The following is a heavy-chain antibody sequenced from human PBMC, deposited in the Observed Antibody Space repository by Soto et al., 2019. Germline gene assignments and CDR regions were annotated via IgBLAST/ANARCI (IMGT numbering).Heavy chain of an antibody. Sequence: SGPTLVNPTQTLTLTCTFSGFSLSTSGVGVGWIRQPPGKALEWLALIYWDDDKRYSPSLKSRLTITKDTSKNQVVLTMTNMDTVDTATYYCAHSPFDYVWGSYREFDYWGQVTLVTVSS. CDR2: IYWDDDK. D-gene: IGHD3-16*02. J-gene: IGHJ4*02. CDR3: AHSPFDYVWGSYREFDY. CDR1: GFSLSTSGVG. V-gene: IGHV2-5*02.